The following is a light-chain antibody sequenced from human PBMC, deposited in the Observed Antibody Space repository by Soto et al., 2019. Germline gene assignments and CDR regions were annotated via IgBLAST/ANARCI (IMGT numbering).Light chain of an antibody. Sequence: EIVLTQSPVTLSVSPGEGATLSCRASQSVAGDLAWFQQTPGQVPRLLIYGASTRDTGVPARFRGSGSGTDFTLTISSLESGDFAVYYCQQYNNWPLTFGGGTNVEIK. CDR3: QQYNNWPLT. V-gene: IGKV3-15*01. CDR2: GAS. CDR1: QSVAGD. J-gene: IGKJ4*01.